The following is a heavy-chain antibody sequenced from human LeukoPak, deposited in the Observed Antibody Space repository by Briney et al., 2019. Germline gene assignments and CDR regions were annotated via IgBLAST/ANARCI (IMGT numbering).Heavy chain of an antibody. Sequence: PSETLSLTCTVSGGSISSSSYYWGWIRQPPGKGLEWIGSIYYSGSTYYNPSLKSRVTISVDTSKNQFSLKLSSVTAADTAAYYCARLGGSYYSTRDYWGQGTLVTVSS. CDR2: IYYSGST. CDR3: ARLGGSYYSTRDY. D-gene: IGHD1-26*01. V-gene: IGHV4-39*07. J-gene: IGHJ4*02. CDR1: GGSISSSSYY.